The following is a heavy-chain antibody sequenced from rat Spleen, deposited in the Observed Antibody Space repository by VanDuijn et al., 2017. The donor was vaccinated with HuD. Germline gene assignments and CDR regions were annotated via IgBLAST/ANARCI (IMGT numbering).Heavy chain of an antibody. Sequence: EVQLVESGGGLVQPGRSLKLSCAASGFTFSDYYMAWVRQAPTKGLEWVATMSYGDSSGHSGTYYRDSVKGRFTISRDNAKSTLSLKMDSLRSEDTATYYCARRHFGYTDYFDYWGQGVMVTVSS. CDR1: GFTFSDYY. CDR2: MSYGDSSGHSGT. CDR3: ARRHFGYTDYFDY. V-gene: IGHV5-29*01. D-gene: IGHD1-4*01. J-gene: IGHJ2*01.